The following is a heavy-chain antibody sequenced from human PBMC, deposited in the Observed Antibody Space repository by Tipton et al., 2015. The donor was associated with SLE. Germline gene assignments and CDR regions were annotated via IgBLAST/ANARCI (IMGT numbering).Heavy chain of an antibody. CDR3: ARAGGQQLVSRYFDL. J-gene: IGHJ2*01. D-gene: IGHD6-13*01. CDR1: GGSISSYY. V-gene: IGHV4-59*12. Sequence: TLSLTCTVSGGSISSYYWGWIRQPPGKGLEWIGEIYHSGSTNYNPSLKSRVTISVDKSKNQFSLKLSSVTAADTAVYYCARAGGQQLVSRYFDLWGRGTLVTVSS. CDR2: IYHSGST.